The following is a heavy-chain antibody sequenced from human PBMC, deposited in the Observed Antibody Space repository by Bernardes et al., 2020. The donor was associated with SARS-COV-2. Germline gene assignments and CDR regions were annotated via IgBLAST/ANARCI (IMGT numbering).Heavy chain of an antibody. CDR3: ARNDTWANKNYYSLDV. V-gene: IGHV5-51*01. CDR1: GYSFTNYW. J-gene: IGHJ6*02. CDR2: IYPGDSES. Sequence: GESLKISCKASGYSFTNYWIGWVRQMPGKGLEWMGIIYPGDSESRYSPSFQGQVTISADKSMNTAYLQWSSLKASDTAMYYCARNDTWANKNYYSLDVWGQGTTVIVSS.